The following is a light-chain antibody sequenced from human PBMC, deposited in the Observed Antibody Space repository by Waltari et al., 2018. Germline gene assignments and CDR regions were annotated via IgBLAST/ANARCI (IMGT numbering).Light chain of an antibody. J-gene: IGKJ2*01. CDR3: QQYNSWPLDT. CDR1: QSVGDN. CDR2: GAS. Sequence: DIVMTQSPVILSVSPGETATLSCRASQSVGDNGAWYQQRPGQAPRLIVYGASIRATGVPAKFSGSGSATDFTLIISSLQSEDVAVYFCQQYNSWPLDTFGQGTRLEIK. V-gene: IGKV3-15*01.